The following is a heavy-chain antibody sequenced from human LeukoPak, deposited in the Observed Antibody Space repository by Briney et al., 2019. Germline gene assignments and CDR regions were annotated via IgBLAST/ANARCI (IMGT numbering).Heavy chain of an antibody. CDR1: GFTFSDYG. CDR2: IWHDGSNK. D-gene: IGHD5-12*01. Sequence: GGSLGLSCVASGFTFSDYGMHWVRQAPGKGLEWVAVIWHDGSNKYYADSVKGRFTISRDNSENTLYLQMNSLRVEDTALFYCARAGGSRYGYAFDVWGQGTLVTVSS. CDR3: ARAGGSRYGYAFDV. V-gene: IGHV3-33*01. J-gene: IGHJ3*01.